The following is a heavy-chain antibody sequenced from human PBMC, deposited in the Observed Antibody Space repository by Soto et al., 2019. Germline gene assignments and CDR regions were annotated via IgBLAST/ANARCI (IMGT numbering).Heavy chain of an antibody. V-gene: IGHV1-2*04. CDR3: AREQEYCGGDCYSPEAHYAFDI. J-gene: IGHJ3*02. CDR2: INPNSGGT. Sequence: QVQLVQSGAEVKKPGASVKVSCKASGYTFTGYYMHWVRQAPGQGLEWMGWINPNSGGTNYAQKCQGWVTMTRDTSIGTAYRELGMLRCDDTAVYYCAREQEYCGGDCYSPEAHYAFDIWGQGTMVAVSS. CDR1: GYTFTGYY. D-gene: IGHD2-21*02.